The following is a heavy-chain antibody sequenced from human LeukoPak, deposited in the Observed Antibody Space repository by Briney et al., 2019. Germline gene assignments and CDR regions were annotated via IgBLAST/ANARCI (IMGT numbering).Heavy chain of an antibody. V-gene: IGHV4-59*01. Sequence: PAETLSLTCTVSGGSIRSYYWSWIRQPPGKGLEWIGYIYYSGSTNYNPSLKSRVSISVDTSKNQFSLKLSSVTAADTAVYYCARTGSTVTMLYPFDHWGQGTLVTVSS. CDR2: IYYSGST. J-gene: IGHJ4*02. CDR3: ARTGSTVTMLYPFDH. D-gene: IGHD4-17*01. CDR1: GGSIRSYY.